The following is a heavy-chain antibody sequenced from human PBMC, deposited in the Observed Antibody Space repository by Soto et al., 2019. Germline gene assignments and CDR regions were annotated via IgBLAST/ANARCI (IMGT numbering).Heavy chain of an antibody. CDR2: IWYDGSNK. J-gene: IGHJ4*02. V-gene: IGHV3-33*01. D-gene: IGHD3-10*01. CDR3: ARDGYGSGSYYIDY. CDR1: GFTFSSYG. Sequence: QVQLVESGGGVVQPGRSLRLSCAASGFTFSSYGMHWVRQAPGKGLEWVAVIWYDGSNKYYADSVKGRLTISRDNSKNALYLRMNSLRAEDTAVYYCARDGYGSGSYYIDYWGQGTLVTVSS.